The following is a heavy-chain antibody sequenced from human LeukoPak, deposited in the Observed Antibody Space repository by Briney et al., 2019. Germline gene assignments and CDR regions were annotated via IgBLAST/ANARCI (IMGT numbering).Heavy chain of an antibody. CDR3: AKLSTLARFSEWLSPPYYFDY. D-gene: IGHD3-3*01. CDR2: ISGSGGST. V-gene: IGHV3-23*01. CDR1: GFTFSSYA. J-gene: IGHJ4*02. Sequence: PGGSLRLSCAAYGFTFSSYAMSWVRQAPGKGLEWVSAISGSGGSTYYADSVKGRFTISRDNSKNTLYLQMNSLRAEDTAVYYCAKLSTLARFSEWLSPPYYFDYWGQGTLVTVSS.